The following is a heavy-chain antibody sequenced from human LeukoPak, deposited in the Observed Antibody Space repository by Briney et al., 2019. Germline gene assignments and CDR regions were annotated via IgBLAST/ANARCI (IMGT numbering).Heavy chain of an antibody. CDR2: INSDGSST. J-gene: IGHJ3*02. Sequence: PGGSLRLSCAASGFTFSSYWMHWVRQAPGEGLVWVSRINSDGSSTSYADSVKGRFTISRDNAKNTLYLQMNSLRAEDTAVYYCARDPGDYGASIWGQGTMVTVSS. V-gene: IGHV3-74*01. CDR1: GFTFSSYW. D-gene: IGHD4-17*01. CDR3: ARDPGDYGASI.